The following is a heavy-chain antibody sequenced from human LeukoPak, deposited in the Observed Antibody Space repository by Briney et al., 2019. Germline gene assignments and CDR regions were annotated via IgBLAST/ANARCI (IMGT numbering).Heavy chain of an antibody. Sequence: GGSLRLSCAASGFTFSSYAMSWVRQAPGEGLEWVSAISGSGVGTYYADSVKGRFTISRDNSKNTLYLQMNSLRGEDTAIYFCAKDQSPHCSGDRGYAVDCWGEGTLVTVSS. V-gene: IGHV3-23*01. CDR1: GFTFSSYA. J-gene: IGHJ4*02. CDR3: AKDQSPHCSGDRGYAVDC. D-gene: IGHD2-15*01. CDR2: ISGSGVGT.